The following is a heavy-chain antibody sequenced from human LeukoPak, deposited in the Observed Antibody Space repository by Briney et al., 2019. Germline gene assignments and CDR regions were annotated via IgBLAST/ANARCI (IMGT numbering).Heavy chain of an antibody. Sequence: GGSLRLSCAASGFTFSSYGMHWVRQAPGKGLEWVAFIRYDGSNKYYADSVKGRFTISRDNSKNTLYLQMNSLRAEDTAVYYCAKETYCSSTSCSYAFDIWGQGTMVTVSS. CDR1: GFTFSSYG. CDR2: IRYDGSNK. D-gene: IGHD2-2*01. CDR3: AKETYCSSTSCSYAFDI. V-gene: IGHV3-30*02. J-gene: IGHJ3*02.